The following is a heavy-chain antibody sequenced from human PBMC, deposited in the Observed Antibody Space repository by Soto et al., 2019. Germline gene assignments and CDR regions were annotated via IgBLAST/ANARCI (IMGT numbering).Heavy chain of an antibody. V-gene: IGHV3-15*01. CDR1: GFTCSNAW. CDR3: TTHNLYTVSY. Sequence: VGSLRLSWAASGFTCSNAWMIWVRQAPGKGLEWVGRIKSKTDGGTTDYAAPVKGRFTISRDDSKNTLYLQMNSLKTEDTAVYYCTTHNLYTVSYWGQGTMVTVS. J-gene: IGHJ4*02. D-gene: IGHD4-17*01. CDR2: IKSKTDGGTT.